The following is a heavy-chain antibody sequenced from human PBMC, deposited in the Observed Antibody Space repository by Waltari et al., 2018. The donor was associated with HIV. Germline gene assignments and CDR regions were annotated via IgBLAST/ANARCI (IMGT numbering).Heavy chain of an antibody. V-gene: IGHV1-8*01. CDR3: ARGPQDYPKYYFDY. CDR2: MNPNSGNT. D-gene: IGHD4-17*01. CDR1: GYTFTSYD. J-gene: IGHJ4*02. Sequence: QVQLVQSGAEVKKPGASVKVSCKASGYTFTSYDINWVRQAPGQGLEWLGWMNPNSGNTGYAQRFQGRVTMTRNTSISTAYMELSSLRSEDTAVYFCARGPQDYPKYYFDYWGQGTLVTVSS.